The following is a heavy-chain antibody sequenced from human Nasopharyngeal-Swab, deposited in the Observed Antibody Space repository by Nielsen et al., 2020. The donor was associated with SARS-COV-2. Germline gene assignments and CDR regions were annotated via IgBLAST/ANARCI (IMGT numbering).Heavy chain of an antibody. Sequence: SCTVSGASVIGGNYYWSWIRQRPGKGPEWLAYNYYSGHMYFNPSLKRRVTISIDTSKNQFSLKLSSVSAADTAVYFCARFYGPYSSGWLDYWGQGTQVFVSS. V-gene: IGHV4-31*02. CDR3: ARFYGPYSSGWLDY. CDR2: NYYSGHM. J-gene: IGHJ4*02. D-gene: IGHD6-19*01. CDR1: GASVIGGNYY.